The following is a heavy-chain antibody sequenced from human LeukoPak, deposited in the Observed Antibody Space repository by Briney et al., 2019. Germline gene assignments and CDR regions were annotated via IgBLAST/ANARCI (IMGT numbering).Heavy chain of an antibody. CDR2: ISAYNGNT. Sequence: ASVKVSCKASGYTFTSYGISWVRQAPGQGLEWMGWISAYNGNTNYAQKLQGRVTMTTDTSTSTAYMELSRLRSDDTAVYYCASEPPFHTAQYYYGMDVWGQGTTVTVSS. CDR3: ASEPPFHTAQYYYGMDV. D-gene: IGHD4-17*01. V-gene: IGHV1-18*01. J-gene: IGHJ6*02. CDR1: GYTFTSYG.